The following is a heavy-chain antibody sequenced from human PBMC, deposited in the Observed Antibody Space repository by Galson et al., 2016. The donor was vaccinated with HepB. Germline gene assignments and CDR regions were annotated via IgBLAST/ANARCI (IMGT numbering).Heavy chain of an antibody. CDR1: GFTLDNYA. J-gene: IGHJ4*02. V-gene: IGHV3-9*01. CDR3: AKGADTAMDS. CDR2: IRWNRGSR. Sequence: SLRLSCAASGFTLDNYALHWVRQAPGKGLAWLSGIRWNRGSRDYADALKGRFTISRDHSKDTVHLHMNNVRAEDTAVYYCAKGADTAMDSWGQGTLVTVSS. D-gene: IGHD5-18*01.